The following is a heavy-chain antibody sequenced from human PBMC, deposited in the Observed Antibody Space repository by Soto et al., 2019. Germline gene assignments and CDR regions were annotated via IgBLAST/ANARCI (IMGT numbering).Heavy chain of an antibody. V-gene: IGHV1-8*01. D-gene: IGHD2-15*01. CDR2: MNPNSGNT. CDR1: GYTFTSYD. Sequence: ASVKVSCKASGYTFTSYDINWVRQTTGQGLEWMGWMNPNSGNTGYAQKFQGRVTMTRNTSISTAYMELSSLRSEDTAVYYCAKTLIESGGNRYCSGGSCYDYYYYYYMDVWGKGTTVTVSS. CDR3: AKTLIESGGNRYCSGGSCYDYYYYYYMDV. J-gene: IGHJ6*03.